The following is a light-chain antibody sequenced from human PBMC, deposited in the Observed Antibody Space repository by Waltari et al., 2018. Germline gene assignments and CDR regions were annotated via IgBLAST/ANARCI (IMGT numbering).Light chain of an antibody. CDR1: SNNVGSYA. J-gene: IGLJ2*01. Sequence: QSALTQEASVSGTVGQKVTLSCTGNSNNVGSYAVGWYQQISHGASKTGMFGKSLPSGIPDRFSGSKSGTTASLTIAGLQPEDEADYDCSTWDYSLSAQVFGGGTTLTVL. CDR3: STWDYSLSAQV. V-gene: IGLV1-36*01. CDR2: GK.